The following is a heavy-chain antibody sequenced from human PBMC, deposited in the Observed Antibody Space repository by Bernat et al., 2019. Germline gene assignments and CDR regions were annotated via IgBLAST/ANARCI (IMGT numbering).Heavy chain of an antibody. Sequence: EVQLVESGGGLVKPGGSLRLSCAASGFTLSNAWMSWVRQAPGKGLEWVGRIKSKTDGGTTDYAAPVKGRFTISRDDSKNTLYLQMNSLKTEDTAVYYCTTDRFIVGATVPSTYWGQGTLVTVSS. CDR2: IKSKTDGGTT. J-gene: IGHJ4*02. CDR1: GFTLSNAW. CDR3: TTDRFIVGATVPSTY. V-gene: IGHV3-15*01. D-gene: IGHD1-26*01.